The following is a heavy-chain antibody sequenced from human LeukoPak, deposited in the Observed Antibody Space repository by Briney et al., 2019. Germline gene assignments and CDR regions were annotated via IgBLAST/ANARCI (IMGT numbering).Heavy chain of an antibody. CDR1: GASIGGHY. CDR2: IYHSGAT. J-gene: IGHJ4*02. D-gene: IGHD5-24*01. CDR3: ARGNGMATFPWDS. Sequence: PSETLSLTCLVSGASIGGHYWSWLRQPPGKGLEWIGYIYHSGATRYTSSLKSRVTMSLDTSKNNFSLKLSAVTAADTAVYYCARGNGMATFPWDSWGQGTLVTVSS. V-gene: IGHV4-59*11.